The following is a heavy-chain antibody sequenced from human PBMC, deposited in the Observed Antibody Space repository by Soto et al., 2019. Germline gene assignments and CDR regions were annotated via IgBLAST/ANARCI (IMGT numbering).Heavy chain of an antibody. D-gene: IGHD2-2*01. V-gene: IGHV1-46*01. J-gene: IGHJ6*02. CDR3: AREDIVVVPAASLVYYYYGMDV. CDR2: IVAGGGRT. CDR1: GYTFTSYD. Sequence: ASVKFSCKASGYTFTSYDINWVRQGRGKSLEWIGLIVAGGGRTSYARKFQGRVTMTRDTSTSTVYMELSSLRSEDTAVYYCAREDIVVVPAASLVYYYYGMDVWGQGTTVTVSS.